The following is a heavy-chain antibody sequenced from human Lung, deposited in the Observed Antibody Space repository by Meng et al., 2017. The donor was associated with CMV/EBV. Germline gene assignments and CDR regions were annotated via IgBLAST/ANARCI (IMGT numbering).Heavy chain of an antibody. J-gene: IGHJ4*02. CDR2: INPNSGNT. CDR1: GYTFTSYD. Sequence: AXVXVSCKASGYTFTSYDINWVRQATGQGLEWMGWINPNSGNTYYAPSLQGRVTMTRITSINTAYMELSSLRSEDTAVYYCVRGCDSTGCEDYWGQGTLVTVSS. CDR3: VRGCDSTGCEDY. V-gene: IGHV1-8*01. D-gene: IGHD3-22*01.